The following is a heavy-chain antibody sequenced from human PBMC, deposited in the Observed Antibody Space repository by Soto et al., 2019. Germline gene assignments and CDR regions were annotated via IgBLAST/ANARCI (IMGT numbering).Heavy chain of an antibody. V-gene: IGHV1-18*01. Sequence: GASVKVSCKASGYTFTSYGISWVRQAPGQGLEWMGWISAYNGNTNYAQKLQGRVTMTTDTSTSTAYMELRSLRSDDTAVYYCARDTLLYDFWSGTHNWFDPWGQGTLVTVSS. CDR1: GYTFTSYG. CDR2: ISAYNGNT. CDR3: ARDTLLYDFWSGTHNWFDP. D-gene: IGHD3-3*01. J-gene: IGHJ5*02.